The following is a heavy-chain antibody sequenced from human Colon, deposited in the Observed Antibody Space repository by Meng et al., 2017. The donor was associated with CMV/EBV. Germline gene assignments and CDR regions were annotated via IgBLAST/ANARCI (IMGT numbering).Heavy chain of an antibody. V-gene: IGHV3-7*01. CDR1: GFTFSTYW. D-gene: IGHD5-18*01. Sequence: GESLKISCAASGFTFSTYWMSWVRQAPGKGLEWVVNIKQDGSENYYVDSVKGRFTISRDNAKNSLYLQMNSLRAEDTALYYCARDTAGDYWGQGTLVTVSS. CDR3: ARDTAGDY. CDR2: IKQDGSEN. J-gene: IGHJ4*02.